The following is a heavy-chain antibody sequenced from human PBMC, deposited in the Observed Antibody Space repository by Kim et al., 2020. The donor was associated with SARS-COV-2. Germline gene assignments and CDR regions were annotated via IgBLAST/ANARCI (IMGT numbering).Heavy chain of an antibody. J-gene: IGHJ3*02. CDR1: GYTFTSYD. D-gene: IGHD6-19*01. V-gene: IGHV1-8*01. CDR3: ARRSSGCDAFDI. CDR2: MNPNSGNT. Sequence: ASVKVSCKASGYTFTSYDINWVRQATGQGLEWMGWMNPNSGNTGYAQKFQGRVTMTRNTSISTASMELSSLRSEDTAVYYCARRSSGCDAFDIWGQGTMVTVSS.